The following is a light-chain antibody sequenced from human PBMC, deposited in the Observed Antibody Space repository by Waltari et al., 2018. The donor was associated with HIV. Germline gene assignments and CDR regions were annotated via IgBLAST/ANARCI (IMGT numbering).Light chain of an antibody. Sequence: QSALTQPPSASGSPGQSVTLSCTGTSSDVGGYNYVSWHQQHPGKAPKLMIYEVIKRPAGVPERFSGSKSGNTASLTVSGLQPEDEADYYCSSHAGSKVVFGGGTRLTVL. CDR1: SSDVGGYNY. CDR3: SSHAGSKVV. J-gene: IGLJ2*01. CDR2: EVI. V-gene: IGLV2-8*01.